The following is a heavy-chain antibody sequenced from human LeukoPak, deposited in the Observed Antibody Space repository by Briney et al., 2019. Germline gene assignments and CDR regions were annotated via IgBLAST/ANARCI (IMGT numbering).Heavy chain of an antibody. Sequence: ASVKVSCKVSGYTLTELSMHWVRQAPGKGLEWMGGFDPEDGETIYAQKFQGRVTMTEDTSTDTAYMELSSLRSEDTAVYYCATEGRGYYYDSSGYNAFDYWGQGILVTVSS. CDR2: FDPEDGET. CDR1: GYTLTELS. V-gene: IGHV1-24*01. J-gene: IGHJ4*02. CDR3: ATEGRGYYYDSSGYNAFDY. D-gene: IGHD3-22*01.